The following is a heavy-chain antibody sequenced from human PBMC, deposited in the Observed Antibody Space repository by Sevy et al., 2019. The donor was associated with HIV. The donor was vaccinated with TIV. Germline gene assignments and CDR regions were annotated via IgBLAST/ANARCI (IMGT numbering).Heavy chain of an antibody. J-gene: IGHJ4*02. Sequence: ASVKVSCKASGHTFSDYYIQWVRQAPGQGLEWMGWINSNSGVISYAQKFRDRVTMTSDTSISTAYMELSRLRSDDTAVYYCATQYSYDYWGQGTLVTVSS. V-gene: IGHV1-2*02. D-gene: IGHD4-4*01. CDR2: INSNSGVI. CDR3: ATQYSYDY. CDR1: GHTFSDYY.